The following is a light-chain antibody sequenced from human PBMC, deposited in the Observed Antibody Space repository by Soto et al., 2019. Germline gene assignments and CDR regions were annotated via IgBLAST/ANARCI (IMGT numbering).Light chain of an antibody. CDR3: QQRSNWPPIT. CDR2: SAS. CDR1: QSVSSY. Sequence: DIVLTQSPATLSLSPGQTATLSCRASQSVSSYLAWYQQKAGQAPRLLIYSASTRATGIPARFSGSGSGTEFTLTISSLQSEDFAVYYCQQRSNWPPITLGQGTRLE. J-gene: IGKJ5*01. V-gene: IGKV3-11*01.